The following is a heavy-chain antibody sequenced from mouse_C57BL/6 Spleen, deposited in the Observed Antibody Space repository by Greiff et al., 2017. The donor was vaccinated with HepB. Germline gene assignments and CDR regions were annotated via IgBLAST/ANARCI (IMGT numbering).Heavy chain of an antibody. CDR2: ISSGSSTI. J-gene: IGHJ4*01. CDR3: ARKAESGDAMDY. CDR1: GFTFSDYG. Sequence: EVNLVESGGGLVKPGGSLKLSCAASGFTFSDYGMHWVRQAPEKGLEWVAYISSGSSTIYYADTVKGRFTISSDNAKNTLFLQMTSLRSEDTAMYYCARKAESGDAMDYWGQGTSVTVSS. V-gene: IGHV5-17*01.